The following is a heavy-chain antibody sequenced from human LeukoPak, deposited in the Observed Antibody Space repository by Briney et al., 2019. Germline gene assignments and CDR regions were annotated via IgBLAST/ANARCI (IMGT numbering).Heavy chain of an antibody. V-gene: IGHV3-23*01. CDR1: GFTFSSYV. CDR3: AKVGPDLGYCSGGSCYFARGFDY. J-gene: IGHJ4*02. D-gene: IGHD2-15*01. Sequence: GGSLRLSCAASGFTFSSYVMSWVRQAPGKGLERVSAISGSGGSTYYADSVKGRFTISRDNSKNTLYLQMNSLRAEDTAVYYCAKVGPDLGYCSGGSCYFARGFDYWGQGTLVTVSS. CDR2: ISGSGGST.